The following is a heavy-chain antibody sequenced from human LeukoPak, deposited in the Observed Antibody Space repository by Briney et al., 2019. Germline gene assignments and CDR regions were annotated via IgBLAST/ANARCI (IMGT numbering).Heavy chain of an antibody. J-gene: IGHJ4*02. D-gene: IGHD1-26*01. CDR3: AKAGSYRATIDY. CDR1: GFTFSTYW. Sequence: GGSLRLSCAASGFTFSTYWMAWVRQAPGKGLEWVANIKGDGSEKYHGDSVTGRFTISRDNAKNTLYLQMNSLRAEDTAVYYCAKAGSYRATIDYWGQGTLVTVSS. CDR2: IKGDGSEK. V-gene: IGHV3-7*01.